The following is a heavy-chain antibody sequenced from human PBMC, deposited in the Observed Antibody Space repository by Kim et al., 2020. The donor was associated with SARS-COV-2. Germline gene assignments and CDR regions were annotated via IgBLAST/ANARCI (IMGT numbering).Heavy chain of an antibody. CDR2: TNYSGVK. V-gene: IGHV4-30-4*01. Sequence: SETLSLTCNVSGGSISSDYTCWSWHRQSTGKDLEWIVYTNYSGVKLSNPSLKSRLTISVDKTNNPVTLTLSSVTAADTSVYDCARTHENYDSWYDPWGPGTLVTVSS. J-gene: IGHJ5*02. CDR1: GGSISSDYTC. CDR3: ARTHENYDSWYDP. D-gene: IGHD3-9*01.